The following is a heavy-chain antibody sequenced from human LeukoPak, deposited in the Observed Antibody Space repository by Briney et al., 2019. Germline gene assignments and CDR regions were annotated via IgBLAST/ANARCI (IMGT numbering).Heavy chain of an antibody. J-gene: IGHJ6*02. CDR3: ARDQCSSTSCYDYYGMDV. V-gene: IGHV1-18*01. Sequence: ASVKVSCKASGYTFTSYGIGWVRQAPGQGLEWMGWISAYNGNTNYAQKLQGRVTMTTDTSTSTAYMELRSLRSDDTAVYYCARDQCSSTSCYDYYGMDVWGQGTTVTVSS. D-gene: IGHD2-2*01. CDR2: ISAYNGNT. CDR1: GYTFTSYG.